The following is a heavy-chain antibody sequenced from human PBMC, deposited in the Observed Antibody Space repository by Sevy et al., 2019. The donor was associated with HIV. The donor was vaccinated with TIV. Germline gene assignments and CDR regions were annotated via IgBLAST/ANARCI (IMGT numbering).Heavy chain of an antibody. CDR3: ARCLGIAAAGDYYYGMDV. CDR2: IKQDGSEK. J-gene: IGHJ6*02. D-gene: IGHD6-13*01. V-gene: IGHV3-7*01. CDR1: GFTFSSYW. Sequence: GGSLRLSCAASGFTFSSYWMSWVRQAPGKGLEWMANIKQDGSEKYYVDSVKGRFTISRDNAKNSLYLQMNSLRAEDTAVYYCARCLGIAAAGDYYYGMDVWGQGTTVTVSS.